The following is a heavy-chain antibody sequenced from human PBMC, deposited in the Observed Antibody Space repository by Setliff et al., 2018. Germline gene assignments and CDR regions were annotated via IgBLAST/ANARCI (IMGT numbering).Heavy chain of an antibody. V-gene: IGHV4-59*04. CDR2: IYYTGTA. J-gene: IGHJ4*02. CDR1: GGSMTYYY. CDR3: ARHEFVGGYYGSVTYRHFDY. Sequence: SETLSLTCTVSGGSMTYYYWSWVRQPPGKGLEWIGSIYYTGTAYYNPSLKSRVTISVDTSKNQFSLQVTSLAATDTALYFCARHEFVGGYYGSVTYRHFDYWGQGILVTVSS. D-gene: IGHD3-10*01.